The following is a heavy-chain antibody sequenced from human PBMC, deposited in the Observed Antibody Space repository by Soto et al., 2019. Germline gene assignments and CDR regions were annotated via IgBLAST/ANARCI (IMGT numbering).Heavy chain of an antibody. CDR2: IFYSGST. Sequence: SETLSLTCTVSGGSISNYYWSWIRQPPGRGLEWIGHIFYSGSTNYNPALKSRATISVDTSKKQFSLKLSSVTAADTAVYYCARHWLQSWFDPWGQGTLVTVSS. V-gene: IGHV4-59*08. D-gene: IGHD4-4*01. CDR1: GGSISNYY. J-gene: IGHJ5*02. CDR3: ARHWLQSWFDP.